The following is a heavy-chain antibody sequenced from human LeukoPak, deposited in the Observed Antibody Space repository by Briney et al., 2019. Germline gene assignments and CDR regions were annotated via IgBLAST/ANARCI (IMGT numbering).Heavy chain of an antibody. J-gene: IGHJ2*01. CDR1: GYNFIGYW. D-gene: IGHD5-12*01. CDR2: IYPADSDT. CDR3: ARRIVAHWYLDL. Sequence: GESLKISCQASGYNFIGYWIGWVRQKPGQGLEWIGIIYPADSDTKYSPSFQGHVTISVDESISTTYLQWTSLNTSDTAMYFCARRIVAHWYLDLWGRGTLVTVSS. V-gene: IGHV5-51*01.